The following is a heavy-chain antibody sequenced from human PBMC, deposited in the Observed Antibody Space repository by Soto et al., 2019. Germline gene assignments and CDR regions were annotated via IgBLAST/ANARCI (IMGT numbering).Heavy chain of an antibody. CDR3: ARSPTTTPPWFDP. D-gene: IGHD4-17*01. J-gene: IGHJ5*02. CDR2: ISSSSSYI. CDR1: GFTFSSYS. V-gene: IGHV3-21*01. Sequence: GGSLRLSCAASGFTFSSYSMNWVRQAPGKGLEWVSSISSSSSYIYYADSVKGRFTISRDNAKNSLYLQMNSLRAEDTAVYYCARSPTTTPPWFDPWGQGTLVTVSS.